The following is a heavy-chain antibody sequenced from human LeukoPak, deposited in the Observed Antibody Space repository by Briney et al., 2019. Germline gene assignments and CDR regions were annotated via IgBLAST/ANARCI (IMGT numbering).Heavy chain of an antibody. CDR2: ISGGGVAI. CDR1: GFTFSNHA. D-gene: IGHD3-22*01. Sequence: GGSLRLSCAASGFTFSNHAMSWVRQAPGKGLQGVSAISGGGVAIYYADSVKGRFTISRDNSKNTLYLQMNSLRAEDTAVYYCAKDGFDYYDSSGYYYFNYWGQGTLVTVSS. V-gene: IGHV3-23*01. CDR3: AKDGFDYYDSSGYYYFNY. J-gene: IGHJ4*02.